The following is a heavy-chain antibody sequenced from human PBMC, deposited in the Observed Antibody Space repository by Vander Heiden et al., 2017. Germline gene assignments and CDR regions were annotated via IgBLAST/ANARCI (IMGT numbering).Heavy chain of an antibody. CDR2: ISGSGGST. J-gene: IGHJ3*02. D-gene: IGHD3-22*01. CDR3: AKDHIGDSSGYYYADAFDI. CDR1: GFTFSSYA. V-gene: IGHV3-23*01. Sequence: EVQLLESGGGLVQPGGSLRLSCAASGFTFSSYALGWVRQAPGKGLEWVSAISGSGGSTYYADSVKGRFTISRDNSKNTLYLQMNSLRAEDTAVYYCAKDHIGDSSGYYYADAFDIWGQGTMVTVSS.